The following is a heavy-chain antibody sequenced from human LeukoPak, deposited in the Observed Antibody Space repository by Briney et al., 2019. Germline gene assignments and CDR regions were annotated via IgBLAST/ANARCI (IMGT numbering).Heavy chain of an antibody. V-gene: IGHV3-23*01. CDR1: GFTFRSYA. Sequence: GGSLRLSCAASGFTFRSYAMSWVRQPLGKGLEWVSAVSDSGDATRYADSVKGRFTISRDNSKDTLYLQMNSLRAEDTAVYYCAKSDCGGDGCKLLNYWGQGTLVTVSS. CDR2: VSDSGDAT. J-gene: IGHJ4*02. D-gene: IGHD2-21*01. CDR3: AKSDCGGDGCKLLNY.